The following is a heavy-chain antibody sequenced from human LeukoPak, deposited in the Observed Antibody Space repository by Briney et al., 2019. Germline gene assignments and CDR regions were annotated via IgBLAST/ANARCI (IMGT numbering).Heavy chain of an antibody. Sequence: GGSLRLSCAASGFTFSSYWMSWVRQAPGKGLEWVSGINWNGGSTGYADSVKGRFTISRDNAKNSLYLQMNSLRAEDTALYYCARSIQWELLRFDAFDIWGQGTMVTVSS. CDR3: ARSIQWELLRFDAFDI. CDR1: GFTFSSYW. V-gene: IGHV3-20*04. J-gene: IGHJ3*02. CDR2: INWNGGST. D-gene: IGHD1-26*01.